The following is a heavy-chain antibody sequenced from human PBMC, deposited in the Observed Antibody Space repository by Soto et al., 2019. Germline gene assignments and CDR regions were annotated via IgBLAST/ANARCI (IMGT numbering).Heavy chain of an antibody. CDR1: GGSISSGGYS. CDR3: AAGGGLPRYY. V-gene: IGHV4-30-2*01. Sequence: QLQLQESGSGLVKPSQTLSLTCAVSGGSISSGGYSWSWIRQPPGKGLEWIGYIYHSGSTYYNPSLKSRVRVAVDRSKNQFSLKLSSVTAADTAVYYCAAGGGLPRYYWGQGTLVTVSS. J-gene: IGHJ4*02. CDR2: IYHSGST. D-gene: IGHD5-12*01.